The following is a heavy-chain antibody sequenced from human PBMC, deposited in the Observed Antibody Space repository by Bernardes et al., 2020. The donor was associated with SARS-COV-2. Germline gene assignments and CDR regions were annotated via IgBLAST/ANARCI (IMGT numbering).Heavy chain of an antibody. D-gene: IGHD2-8*01. Sequence: GGSLRPPCVVSGSTFSSSWMHWVRQTPGKGLVWVSRINPDGSSTSYADSVKGRSSISRDNAKNTLNLQMNSLRAEDTAVYYCARDLGYCTNGVCSPWGQGTLVTVSS. CDR3: ARDLGYCTNGVCSP. V-gene: IGHV3-74*01. CDR1: GSTFSSSW. CDR2: INPDGSST. J-gene: IGHJ5*02.